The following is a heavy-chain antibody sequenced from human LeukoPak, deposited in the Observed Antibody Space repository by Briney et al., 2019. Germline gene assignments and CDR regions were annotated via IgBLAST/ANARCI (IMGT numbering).Heavy chain of an antibody. CDR3: ASSRQGITGTKPPYYYGMDV. CDR1: GGTFSSNA. Sequence: SVKVSCNASGGTFSSNAISWVRQGPGQGHERVGRIIPIFGIANYAHKFQGRVTITADKSTSTAYMELSSLRSEDTAEYYCASSRQGITGTKPPYYYGMDVWGQGTTVTVSS. V-gene: IGHV1-69*04. D-gene: IGHD1-7*01. CDR2: IIPIFGIA. J-gene: IGHJ6*02.